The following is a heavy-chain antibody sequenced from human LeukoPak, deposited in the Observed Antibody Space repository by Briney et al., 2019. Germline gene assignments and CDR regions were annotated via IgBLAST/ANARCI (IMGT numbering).Heavy chain of an antibody. V-gene: IGHV1-2*02. J-gene: IGHJ5*02. CDR3: AREEYSSSSNNWFDP. CDR2: INPNSGGT. Sequence: ASVKVSCKASGYTFTGYYMHWVRQAPGQGLEWMGWINPNSGGTNYAQKFQGRVTMTRDTSISTAYMELSRLRSDDTAVYYCAREEYSSSSNNWFDPWGQGTLVTASS. CDR1: GYTFTGYY. D-gene: IGHD6-6*01.